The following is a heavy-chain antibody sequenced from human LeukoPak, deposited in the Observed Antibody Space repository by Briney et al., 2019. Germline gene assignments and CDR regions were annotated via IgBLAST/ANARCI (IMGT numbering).Heavy chain of an antibody. CDR2: ISYDGSNK. CDR3: AKPGTPYSGSYYSPLGY. V-gene: IGHV3-30*04. CDR1: GFTFSSYA. D-gene: IGHD1-26*01. Sequence: SGGSLRLSCAASGFTFSSYAMHWVRQAPGKGLEWVAVISYDGSNKYYADSVKGRFTISRDNSKNTLYLQMNSLRAEDTAVYYCAKPGTPYSGSYYSPLGYWGQGTLVTVSS. J-gene: IGHJ4*02.